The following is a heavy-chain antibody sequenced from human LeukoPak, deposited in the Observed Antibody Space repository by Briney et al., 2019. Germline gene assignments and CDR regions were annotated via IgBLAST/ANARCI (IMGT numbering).Heavy chain of an antibody. D-gene: IGHD6-6*01. CDR2: INSDGSEG. V-gene: IGHV3-7*03. Sequence: PGGSLRLSCAVSGFTLSGFWMSWSRQAPGKGLEWVASINSDGSEGYYADVVKGRFTISRDNAKNSLYLQINSLRAEDTAVYYCARSSYSSSSSVLGQGTMVTVSS. J-gene: IGHJ3*01. CDR1: GFTLSGFW. CDR3: ARSSYSSSSSV.